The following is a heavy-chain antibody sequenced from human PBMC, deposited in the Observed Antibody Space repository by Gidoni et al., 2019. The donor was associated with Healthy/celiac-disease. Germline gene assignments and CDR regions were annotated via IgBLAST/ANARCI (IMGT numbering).Heavy chain of an antibody. CDR1: GFTFSSHA. CDR3: AKDLGGGFIVVVTATALGFDL. CDR2: ISGSGGST. V-gene: IGHV3-23*01. J-gene: IGHJ2*01. D-gene: IGHD2-21*02. Sequence: EGQLLEPGGGLVQPGGSLRLSCAASGFTFSSHAMSWVRQAPGKGLEWVAAISGSGGSTYYADAVKGRFTISRDNSKNTLYLQMNSLRAEDTAVYYCAKDLGGGFIVVVTATALGFDLWGRGTLVTVSS.